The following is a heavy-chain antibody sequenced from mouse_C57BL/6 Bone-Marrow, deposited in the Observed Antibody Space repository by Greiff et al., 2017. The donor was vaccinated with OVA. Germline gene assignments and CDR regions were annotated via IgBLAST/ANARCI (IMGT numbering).Heavy chain of an antibody. V-gene: IGHV1-15*01. CDR3: TGESNYNWYFGV. CDR2: IDPETGGT. CDR1: GYTFTDYE. Sequence: QLQQSGAELVRPGASVTLSCKASGYTFTDYEMHWVKQTPVHGLEWIGAIDPETGGTAYNQKFKGKAILTADQSYSTAYMELRSLTSEDSDVYYCTGESNYNWYFGVWGTAATVTVS. J-gene: IGHJ1*03. D-gene: IGHD2-5*01.